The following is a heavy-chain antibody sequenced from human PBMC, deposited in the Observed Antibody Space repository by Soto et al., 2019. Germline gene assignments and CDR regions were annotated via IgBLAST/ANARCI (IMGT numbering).Heavy chain of an antibody. CDR2: LIPMFGTT. CDR3: ARAAVLTFTRFYDVDV. Sequence: QVQLVQSGAEVKTPGSSVKVSCEASGGTFRSYSINWVRQAPGQGLEWMGRLIPMFGTTDYAPRFQGRVTFAADESTNTAAMEVTDLTSEDTAVYYGARAAVLTFTRFYDVDVWCQGTTVTVSS. J-gene: IGHJ6*02. D-gene: IGHD6-25*01. V-gene: IGHV1-69*18. CDR1: GGTFRSYS.